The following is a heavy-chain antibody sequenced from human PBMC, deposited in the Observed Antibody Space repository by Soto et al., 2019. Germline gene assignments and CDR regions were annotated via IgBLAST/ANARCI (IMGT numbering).Heavy chain of an antibody. CDR3: ANDAWAAYYFAL. CDR1: GFTFSSYV. D-gene: IGHD6-25*01. J-gene: IGHJ4*02. CDR2: ISGSGGST. Sequence: VQLLESGGGLVQPGGSLRLSCAASGFTFSSYVMNWVRLAPGKGLEWVSAISGSGGSTYYADSVKGRFTISRDNSNNTLYLEMNSLRAEDTAVYYWANDAWAAYYFALWGQGTLVTVSS. V-gene: IGHV3-23*01.